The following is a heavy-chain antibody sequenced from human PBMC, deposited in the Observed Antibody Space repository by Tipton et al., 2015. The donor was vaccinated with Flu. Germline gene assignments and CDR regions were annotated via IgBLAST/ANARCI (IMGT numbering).Heavy chain of an antibody. D-gene: IGHD3-16*01. CDR1: GFTVSSQY. J-gene: IGHJ6*02. V-gene: IGHV3-66*02. Sequence: SLRLSCAASGFTVSSQYMYWVRQAQGKGLEWLSVISNGGHTVYAASVQGRFTVSRDDSMNTIPLQMDSLTPEDTAMYYCARGRRGLVTFAGLYSYFGMDVWGQGTTIIVSS. CDR2: ISNGGHT. CDR3: ARGRRGLVTFAGLYSYFGMDV.